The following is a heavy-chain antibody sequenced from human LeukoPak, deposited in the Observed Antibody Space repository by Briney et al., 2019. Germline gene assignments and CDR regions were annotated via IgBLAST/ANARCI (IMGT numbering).Heavy chain of an antibody. CDR1: GFTFSSYA. V-gene: IGHV3-23*01. CDR3: AKDFDTYYDYVWGSYRYTPFDY. CDR2: ISGSGGST. Sequence: GGSLRPSCAASGFTFSSYAMSWVRQAPGKGLEWVSAISGSGGSTYYADSVKGRFTISRDNSKNTLYLQMNSLRAEDTAVYYCAKDFDTYYDYVWGSYRYTPFDYWGQGTLVTVSS. J-gene: IGHJ4*02. D-gene: IGHD3-16*02.